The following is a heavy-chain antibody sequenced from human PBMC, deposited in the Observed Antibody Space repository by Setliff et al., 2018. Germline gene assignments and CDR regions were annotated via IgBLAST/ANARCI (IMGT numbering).Heavy chain of an antibody. CDR1: GFTFSSYA. CDR2: ISGSGGST. D-gene: IGHD6-19*01. Sequence: GGSLRLSCAASGFTFSSYAMSWVRQAPGKGLEWVSAISGSGGSTYYADSVKGRFTISGDNAKNSLYLQMNTLRAEDTAVYYCAREGSGVSFDYWGQGTLVTVSS. CDR3: AREGSGVSFDY. V-gene: IGHV3-23*01. J-gene: IGHJ4*02.